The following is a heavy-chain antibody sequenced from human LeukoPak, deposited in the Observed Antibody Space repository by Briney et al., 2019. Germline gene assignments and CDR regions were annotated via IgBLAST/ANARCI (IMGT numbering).Heavy chain of an antibody. CDR3: ATYRQVLLPFES. V-gene: IGHV3-74*01. J-gene: IGHJ4*02. D-gene: IGHD2-8*02. CDR2: INSDGSST. CDR1: GFTFSTHW. Sequence: PGGSLRLSCAASGFTFSTHWMHWVRQAPGKGLVWVSRINSDGSSTNYADSVRGRFTISRDNSKSTLSLQMNSLRAEDTAIYYCATYRQVLLPFESWGQGTLVTVSS.